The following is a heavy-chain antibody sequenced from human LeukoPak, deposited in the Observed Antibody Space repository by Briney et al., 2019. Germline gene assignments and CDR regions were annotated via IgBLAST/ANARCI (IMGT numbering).Heavy chain of an antibody. CDR1: GFTFTSKA. CDR3: ARDGRVEMATKFDY. D-gene: IGHD5-24*01. J-gene: IGHJ4*02. V-gene: IGHV3-23*01. CDR2: ISGSGGST. Sequence: GGSLRLSFAASGFTFTSKAMSGVRQAPGKGLEWVSAISGSGGSTYYADSVKGRFTISRDNSKNTLYLQMNSLRAEDTAVYYCARDGRVEMATKFDYWGQGTLVAVSS.